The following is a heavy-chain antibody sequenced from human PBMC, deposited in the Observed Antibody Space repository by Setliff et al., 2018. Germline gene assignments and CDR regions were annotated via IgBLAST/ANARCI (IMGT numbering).Heavy chain of an antibody. CDR3: ARGQATSGLSDY. CDR1: GFTFNSFA. D-gene: IGHD1-26*01. CDR2: IIPIFGTA. Sequence: GASVKVSCKASGFTFNSFALQWVRQARGQRLEWMGGIIPIFGTANYAQKFQGRVTMTRDTSTSTAYMELSSLRSEDTAVYYCARGQATSGLSDYWGQGTLVTVSS. J-gene: IGHJ4*02. V-gene: IGHV1-69*05.